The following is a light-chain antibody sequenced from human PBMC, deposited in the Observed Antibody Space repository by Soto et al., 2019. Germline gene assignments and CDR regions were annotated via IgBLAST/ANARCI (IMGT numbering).Light chain of an antibody. V-gene: IGKV3-15*01. CDR2: GTS. J-gene: IGKJ4*01. Sequence: EIVLTQSPATLSLSPGERGTLSCRASQNVSSYLAWYQKKPGQAPRLLIYGTSTRAPDIPARFSGSGSGTEFTLTISSLQSEDFAVYYCQHYNNWPLTFGGGTKVDIK. CDR3: QHYNNWPLT. CDR1: QNVSSY.